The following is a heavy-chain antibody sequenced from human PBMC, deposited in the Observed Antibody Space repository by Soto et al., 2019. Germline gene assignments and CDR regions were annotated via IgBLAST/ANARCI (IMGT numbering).Heavy chain of an antibody. CDR1: GFTFSSYG. V-gene: IGHV3-33*01. J-gene: IGHJ6*02. Sequence: PGGSLRLSCAASGFTFSSYGMHWVRQAPGKGLEWVAVIWYDGSNKYYADSVKGRFTISRDNSKNTLYLQMNSLRAEDTAVYYCARAEYTPMVRGILGGMDVWGQGTTVTVSS. CDR3: ARAEYTPMVRGILGGMDV. D-gene: IGHD3-10*01. CDR2: IWYDGSNK.